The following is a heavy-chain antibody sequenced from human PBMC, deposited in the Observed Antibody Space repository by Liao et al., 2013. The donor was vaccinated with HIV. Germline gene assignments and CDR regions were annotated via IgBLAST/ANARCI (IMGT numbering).Heavy chain of an antibody. V-gene: IGHV4-39*07. CDR2: IHFSGST. J-gene: IGHJ3*02. CDR3: AREGSTTILGAVITSLDAFDI. Sequence: QVQLQESGPGLVKPSETLSLTCSVSGGSITTEAFFWGWIRQPPGKGLEWIGAIHFSGSTYYNPSLKSRVTMSVDMSKNQFSLKLSSVTAADTAVYYCAREGSTTILGAVITSLDAFDIWGQGTMVTVSS. CDR1: GGSITTEAFF. D-gene: IGHD3-3*01.